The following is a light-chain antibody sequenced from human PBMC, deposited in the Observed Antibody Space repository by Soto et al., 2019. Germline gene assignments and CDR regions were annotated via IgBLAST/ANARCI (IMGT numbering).Light chain of an antibody. Sequence: EIVLTQSPATLSLSPGERATLSCRASQNVVSYLAWYQQKPGQAPRLLIYDASNRATGIPARFSGSGSGTDFTLTITNLEPEDFAVYYCQQRSNWPLTFGGGTKVE. CDR2: DAS. CDR3: QQRSNWPLT. J-gene: IGKJ4*01. V-gene: IGKV3-11*01. CDR1: QNVVSY.